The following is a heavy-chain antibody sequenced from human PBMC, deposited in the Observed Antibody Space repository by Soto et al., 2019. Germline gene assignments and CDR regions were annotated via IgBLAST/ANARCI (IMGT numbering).Heavy chain of an antibody. CDR2: INHSGST. D-gene: IGHD3-22*01. V-gene: IGHV4-34*01. J-gene: IGHJ4*02. CDR1: GWSFSGYY. Sequence: PXETLSLTCAVYGWSFSGYYWNWIRQPPGRGLEWIGEINHSGSTNYNPSLKSRVTISVDTSKNQFSLRLTSVTAADTAVYYCSRGLSYFDSSAYFDYWGQGTLVTVSS. CDR3: SRGLSYFDSSAYFDY.